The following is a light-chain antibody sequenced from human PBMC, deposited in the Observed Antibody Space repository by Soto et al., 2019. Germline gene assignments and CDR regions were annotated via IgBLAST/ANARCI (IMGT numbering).Light chain of an antibody. CDR2: GAS. Sequence: DNQMTQSPSSLPASVGDRISITCRASQSIGTYLSWYQQKPGKAPKLLIYGASNLQSGVPSMFSGSGSETGFTLTISSLQPEDFATYYCQQSYSAPRTFGQGTKVDTK. CDR1: QSIGTY. J-gene: IGKJ2*01. V-gene: IGKV1-39*01. CDR3: QQSYSAPRT.